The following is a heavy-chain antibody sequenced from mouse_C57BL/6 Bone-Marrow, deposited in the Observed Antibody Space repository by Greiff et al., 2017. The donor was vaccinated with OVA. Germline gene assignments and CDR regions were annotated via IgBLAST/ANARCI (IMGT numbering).Heavy chain of an antibody. CDR2: INPSDSDT. CDR3: AIYPFPVDY. J-gene: IGHJ2*01. CDR1: GYTFTSYW. Sequence: QVQLQQPGAELVKPGASVKVSCKASGYTFTSYWMHWVKQRPGQGLEWIGRINPSDSDTNYNQKVKGKATLTVDKSSSTAYMQLSSLTSVDSAVYDCAIYPFPVDYWGQGTTLTVSS. V-gene: IGHV1-74*01.